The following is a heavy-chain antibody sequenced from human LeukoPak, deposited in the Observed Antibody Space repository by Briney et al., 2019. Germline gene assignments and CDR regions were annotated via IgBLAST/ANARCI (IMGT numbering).Heavy chain of an antibody. CDR1: GFTFSSYG. V-gene: IGHV3-30*02. CDR2: IRYDGSNK. CDR3: ARGIAARSYYYYMDV. D-gene: IGHD6-6*01. J-gene: IGHJ6*03. Sequence: GSLRLSCAASGFTFSSYGMHWVRQAPGKGLEWVAFIRYDGSNKYYADSVKGRLTISRDNAKNSLYLQMNSLRAEDTALYHCARGIAARSYYYYMDVWGKGTTVTVSS.